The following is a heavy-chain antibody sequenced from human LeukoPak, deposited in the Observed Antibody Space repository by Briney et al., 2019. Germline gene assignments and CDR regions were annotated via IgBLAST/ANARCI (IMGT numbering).Heavy chain of an antibody. CDR2: ISGSGVST. CDR3: AKCILTGYYKGYMDV. CDR1: GFTFSSFG. Sequence: GGTLRLSCAASGFTFSSFGMSWVRQAPGKGLEWVSAISGSGVSTYYADSVKGRFTISRDNSKNSLYLQVNSLRAEDTAVYYCAKCILTGYYKGYMDVWGKGTTVTISS. J-gene: IGHJ6*03. V-gene: IGHV3-23*01. D-gene: IGHD3-9*01.